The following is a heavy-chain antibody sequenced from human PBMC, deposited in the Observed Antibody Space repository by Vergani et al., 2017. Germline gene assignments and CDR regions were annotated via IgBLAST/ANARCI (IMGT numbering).Heavy chain of an antibody. Sequence: EVQLVESGGGLVKPGGSLRLSCAASGFTFSSYSMNWVRQAPGKGLEWVSSISSSSSYIYYADSVKGRFTISRDNAKNSLYLQMNSLRAEDTAVYYCARDGDMVRGVRGVDYWGQGTLVTVSS. J-gene: IGHJ4*02. CDR2: ISSSSSYI. V-gene: IGHV3-21*01. CDR1: GFTFSSYS. CDR3: ARDGDMVRGVRGVDY. D-gene: IGHD3-10*01.